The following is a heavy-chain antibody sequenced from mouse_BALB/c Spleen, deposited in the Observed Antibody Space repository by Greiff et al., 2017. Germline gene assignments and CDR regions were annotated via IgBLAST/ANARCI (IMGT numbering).Heavy chain of an antibody. CDR2: IEPANGNT. CDR3: APYRYDDAMDY. J-gene: IGHJ4*01. Sequence: EVQLQQSGAELVKPGASVKLSCTASGFNIKDTYMHWVKQRPEQGLEWIGRIEPANGNTKNDPKFQGKATITADTSSNTAYLQLSILTSEDTAVYCCAPYRYDDAMDYWGQGTSVTVSS. V-gene: IGHV14-3*02. CDR1: GFNIKDTY. D-gene: IGHD2-14*01.